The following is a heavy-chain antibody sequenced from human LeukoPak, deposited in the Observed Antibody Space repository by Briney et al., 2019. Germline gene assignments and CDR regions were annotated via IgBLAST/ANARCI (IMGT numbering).Heavy chain of an antibody. V-gene: IGHV4-4*07. Sequence: SETLSLTCTVSGGSISSYYWSWIRQPAGKGLEWIGRIYTSGSTNYNPSLKSRVTMSVDTSKNQFSLKLSSVTAADTAVYYCARDGPRIAMAPRRYYYGMDVWGQGTTVTVSS. CDR2: IYTSGST. CDR3: ARDGPRIAMAPRRYYYGMDV. J-gene: IGHJ6*02. D-gene: IGHD6-19*01. CDR1: GGSISSYY.